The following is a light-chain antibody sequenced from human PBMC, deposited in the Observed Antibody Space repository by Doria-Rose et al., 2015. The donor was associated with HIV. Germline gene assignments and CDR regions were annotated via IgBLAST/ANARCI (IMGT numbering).Light chain of an antibody. V-gene: IGLV8-61*01. J-gene: IGLJ3*02. CDR1: SGPFTGAYY. CDR3: VLYMGSGIWM. Sequence: QAVVTQEPSSSVSLGGTVTLTCGLTSGPFTGAYYPSWHQQTPGQAPRTLIYNTYILSSAISDRFSDSIVGNIAALTISGAQADDESDYYCVLYMGSGIWMSGGGTKLTVL. CDR2: NTY.